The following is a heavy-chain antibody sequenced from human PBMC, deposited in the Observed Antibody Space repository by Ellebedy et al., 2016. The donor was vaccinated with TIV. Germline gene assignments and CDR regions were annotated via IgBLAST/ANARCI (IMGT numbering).Heavy chain of an antibody. CDR2: IRNSGGDT. CDR3: TKGHPEGRDYGDYTPFYSDC. J-gene: IGHJ4*02. V-gene: IGHV3-23*01. D-gene: IGHD4-17*01. Sequence: PGGSLRLSCAASGFTLSNYAMSWVRQAPGKGLEWVSGIRNSGGDTHYAESVKGRFTISRDNSKNTLYLQMNSLRAEDTALYFCTKGHPEGRDYGDYTPFYSDCWGQGTLVTVSS. CDR1: GFTLSNYA.